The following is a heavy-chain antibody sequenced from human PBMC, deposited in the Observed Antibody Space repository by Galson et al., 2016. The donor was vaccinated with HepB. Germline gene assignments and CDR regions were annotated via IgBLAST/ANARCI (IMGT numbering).Heavy chain of an antibody. V-gene: IGHV4-31*03. CDR2: ISHSGSA. J-gene: IGHJ5*02. CDR3: ATSWYYDSCGGHSHEGWVDP. Sequence: TLSLTCSVSGVSIRNSGRYWTWVRQHPGQXLEWIGYISHSGSAYYNLSLRSRLTISVDTSKNQFSLKLTSVTAADKAIYYCATSWYYDSCGGHSHEGWVDPWGQGILVTVSS. CDR1: GVSIRNSGRY. D-gene: IGHD3-3*01.